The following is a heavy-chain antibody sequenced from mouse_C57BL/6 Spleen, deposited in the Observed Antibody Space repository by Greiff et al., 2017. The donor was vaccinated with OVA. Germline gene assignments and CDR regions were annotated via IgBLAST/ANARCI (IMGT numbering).Heavy chain of an antibody. CDR1: GYAFSSYW. Sequence: VQLQESGAELVKPGASVKISCKASGYAFSSYWMNWVKQRPGKGLEWIGQIYPGDGDTNYNGKFKGKATLTADKSSSTAYMQLSSLTSEDSAVYFCARRDSNYGGGAMDYWGQGTSVTVSS. CDR2: IYPGDGDT. CDR3: ARRDSNYGGGAMDY. V-gene: IGHV1-80*01. D-gene: IGHD2-5*01. J-gene: IGHJ4*01.